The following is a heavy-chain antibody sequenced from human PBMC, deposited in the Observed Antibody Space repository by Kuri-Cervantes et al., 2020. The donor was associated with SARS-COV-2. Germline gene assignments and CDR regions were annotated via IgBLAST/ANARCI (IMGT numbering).Heavy chain of an antibody. J-gene: IGHJ5*02. V-gene: IGHV4-4*07. CDR3: ARGSPHAKRVPAASWFDP. D-gene: IGHD2-2*01. Sequence: GSLRLSCTVSGGSISSYYWSWIRQPAGKGLEWIGRIYTSGSTNYNPSLKSRVTMSVDTSKNQFSLKLSSVTAADTAVYYCARGSPHAKRVPAASWFDPWGQGTLVTCYS. CDR2: IYTSGST. CDR1: GGSISSYY.